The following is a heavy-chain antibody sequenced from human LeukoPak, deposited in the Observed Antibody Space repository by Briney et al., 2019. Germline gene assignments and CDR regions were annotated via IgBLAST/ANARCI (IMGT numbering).Heavy chain of an antibody. Sequence: SETLSLTCSVSGGSIINYYWSWIRQSPGKGLEWIGYIYYSGSTNYNPSLKSRVTISVDMSMNQVSLKLNSVTAADTAVYFCARGRSRGSCSTTNCYFDFWGQGSLVSVSS. CDR1: GGSIINYY. J-gene: IGHJ4*02. V-gene: IGHV4-59*01. D-gene: IGHD2-2*01. CDR3: ARGRSRGSCSTTNCYFDF. CDR2: IYYSGST.